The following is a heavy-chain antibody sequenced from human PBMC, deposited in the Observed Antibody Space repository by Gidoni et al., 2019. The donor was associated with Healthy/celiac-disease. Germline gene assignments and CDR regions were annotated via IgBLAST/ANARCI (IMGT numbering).Heavy chain of an antibody. CDR1: GLSSGSYA. Sequence: EVQLWECGGGLVQPGGALRAARAASGLSSGSYAMSWVRQAPGKGLEWVSAISGSGGSTYYADSVKGRFTISVDNSKNTLYLQMNSLRAEDTAVYYCARDLAVAGTGWFDPWGQGTLVTVSS. CDR3: ARDLAVAGTGWFDP. V-gene: IGHV3-23*01. J-gene: IGHJ5*02. D-gene: IGHD6-19*01. CDR2: ISGSGGST.